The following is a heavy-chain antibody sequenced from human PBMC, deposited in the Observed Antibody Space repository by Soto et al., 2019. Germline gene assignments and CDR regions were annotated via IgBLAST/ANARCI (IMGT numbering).Heavy chain of an antibody. CDR1: GGSISSGGYS. D-gene: IGHD3-22*01. Sequence: SETLSLTCAVSGGSISSGGYSWSWIRQPLGKGLEWIGYIYHSGSTYYNPSLKSRVTISVDRSKNQFSLKLSSVTAADTAVYYCARPTYYYDSSPFDYWGQGTLVTVSS. J-gene: IGHJ4*02. CDR3: ARPTYYYDSSPFDY. V-gene: IGHV4-30-2*01. CDR2: IYHSGST.